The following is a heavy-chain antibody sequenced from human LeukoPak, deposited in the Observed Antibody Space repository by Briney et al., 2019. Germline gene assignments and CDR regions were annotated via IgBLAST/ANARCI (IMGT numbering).Heavy chain of an antibody. V-gene: IGHV4-39*07. CDR3: ARVTGDSNGYKSPSLDY. D-gene: IGHD5-18*01. CDR2: IYYSGST. J-gene: IGHJ4*02. Sequence: SETLSLTCTVSGGSISSSSYYWGWIRQPPGKGLEWIGSIYYSGSTYYNPSFKTRVTISMDRSKNQFSLKLSSVTAADTAVYYCARVTGDSNGYKSPSLDYWGQGTLVTVSS. CDR1: GGSISSSSYY.